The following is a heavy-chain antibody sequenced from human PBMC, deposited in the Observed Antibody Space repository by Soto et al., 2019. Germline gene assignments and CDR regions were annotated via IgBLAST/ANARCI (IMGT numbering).Heavy chain of an antibody. CDR1: GGSISSRSYY. D-gene: IGHD6-19*01. Sequence: QLQLQESGPGLVKPSETLSLTCTVSGGSISSRSYYWGWIRQPPGKGLEWIGSIYYSGSTYYNPSLKSRVTISVDTSKNQFSLKLSSVTAADTAVYYCARSSVWQWQTPRGDHGYFDLWGRGTLVTVSS. V-gene: IGHV4-39*01. CDR2: IYYSGST. CDR3: ARSSVWQWQTPRGDHGYFDL. J-gene: IGHJ2*01.